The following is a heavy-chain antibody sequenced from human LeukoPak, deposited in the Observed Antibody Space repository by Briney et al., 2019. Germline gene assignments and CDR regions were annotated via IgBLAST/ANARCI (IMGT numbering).Heavy chain of an antibody. CDR1: GYTLTELS. Sequence: ASVKVSCKVSGYTLTELSMHWVRQAPGKGLEWMGGFDPEDGETIYAQKFQGRVTMTEDTSTDTAYMKLSSLRSEDTAVYYCATLRYCSGGSCYSYLYYFDYWGQGTLVTVSS. J-gene: IGHJ4*02. V-gene: IGHV1-24*01. CDR3: ATLRYCSGGSCYSYLYYFDY. CDR2: FDPEDGET. D-gene: IGHD2-15*01.